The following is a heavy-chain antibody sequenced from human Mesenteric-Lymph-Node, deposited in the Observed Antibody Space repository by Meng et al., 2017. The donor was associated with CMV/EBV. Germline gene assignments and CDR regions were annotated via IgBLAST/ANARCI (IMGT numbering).Heavy chain of an antibody. V-gene: IGHV4-59*01. D-gene: IGHD1-1*01. CDR1: GGSITSYY. J-gene: IGHJ5*02. CDR2: IYHSGST. CDR3: ARYLQLNWFDP. Sequence: SETLSLTCSVSGGSITSYYWTWIRQPPGKGLEWIGYIYHSGSTNYNPSLKSRVTISVDTSKNQFSLKLSSVTAADTAVYYCARYLQLNWFDPWGQGTLVTVSS.